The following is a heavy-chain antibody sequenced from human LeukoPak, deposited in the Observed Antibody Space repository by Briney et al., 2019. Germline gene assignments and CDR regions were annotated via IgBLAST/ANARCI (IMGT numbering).Heavy chain of an antibody. J-gene: IGHJ4*02. D-gene: IGHD3-9*01. CDR3: ARGNYDILSDYSLYSPRGGFDH. CDR1: GVSITLYY. V-gene: IGHV4-59*01. CDR2: ISNRRS. Sequence: TSETLSLTCTVSGVSITLYYWTWIRQSPKKGLEWIGDISNRRSNYNPSLSSRLTISTDTSKNHFSLRLTSVSAADTAVYYCARGNYDILSDYSLYSPRGGFDHWGQGILVTVSS.